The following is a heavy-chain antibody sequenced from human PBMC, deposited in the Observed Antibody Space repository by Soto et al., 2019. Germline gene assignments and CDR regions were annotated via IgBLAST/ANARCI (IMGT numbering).Heavy chain of an antibody. J-gene: IGHJ4*02. Sequence: GGSLRLSCAASGFTFSRFWMHWVRQAPGKGLVWVSRINGDGSATTYADSVKGRFTISRDNANNTVYLQMNSLRVEDTAVYYCARDERDIFSDHVSIGHDYWGQGTLVTVSS. CDR2: INGDGSAT. CDR3: ARDERDIFSDHVSIGHDY. CDR1: GFTFSRFW. V-gene: IGHV3-74*01. D-gene: IGHD5-12*01.